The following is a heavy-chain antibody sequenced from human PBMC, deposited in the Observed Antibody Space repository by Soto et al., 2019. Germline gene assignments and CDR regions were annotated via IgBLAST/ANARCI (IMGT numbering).Heavy chain of an antibody. D-gene: IGHD5-18*01. CDR2: ITGSGGRT. CDR1: GFTFSSYA. J-gene: IGHJ4*02. V-gene: IGHV3-23*01. CDR3: ARDYSSYGPFDY. Sequence: GSLRLSCAASGFTFSSYAMSWVRQAPGKGLEWVSAITGSGGRTYYADSVKGRFTISRDNSKNSLYLQMNSLRAEDTAVYYCARDYSSYGPFDYWGQGTLVTVSS.